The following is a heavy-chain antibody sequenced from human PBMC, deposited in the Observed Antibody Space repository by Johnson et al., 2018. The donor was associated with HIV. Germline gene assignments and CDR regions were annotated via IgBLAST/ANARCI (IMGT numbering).Heavy chain of an antibody. CDR2: VADDGGYK. J-gene: IGHJ3*02. Sequence: QVQLVESGGGVVQPGGSLRLSCAASGFTFSTYGMHWVRQAPGKGLEWVAVVADDGGYKDSAASVKGRFTVSRDNSRDTLYLQMNSLRSEDTAVYYCTRDPYFSDAFDIWGQGTMVTVSS. CDR3: TRDPYFSDAFDI. V-gene: IGHV3-30*03. CDR1: GFTFSTYG. D-gene: IGHD3-3*01.